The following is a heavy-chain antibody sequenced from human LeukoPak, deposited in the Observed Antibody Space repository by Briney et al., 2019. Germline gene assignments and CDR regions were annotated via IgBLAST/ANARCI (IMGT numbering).Heavy chain of an antibody. V-gene: IGHV3-7*01. D-gene: IGHD3-16*01. CDR1: GFTFSNYW. CDR3: ARLRYDFVWGSYDY. J-gene: IGHJ4*02. Sequence: GGSLKLSCAASGFTFSNYWMTWVRQAPGKGLEWVANIKHDGSEDYYLDSVKGRFTISRDNAKNSLYLQMNSLRAEDTAVYYCARLRYDFVWGSYDYWGQGTLVTVSS. CDR2: IKHDGSED.